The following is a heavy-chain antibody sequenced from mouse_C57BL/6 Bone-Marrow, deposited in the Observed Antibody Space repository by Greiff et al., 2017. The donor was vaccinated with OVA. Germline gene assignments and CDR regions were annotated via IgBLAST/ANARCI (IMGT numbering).Heavy chain of an antibody. CDR2: INPGSGGT. CDR3: ARGDWGLRQGGLYFDY. V-gene: IGHV1-54*01. D-gene: IGHD2-4*01. J-gene: IGHJ2*01. CDR1: GYAFTNYL. Sequence: QVQLQQSGAELVRPGTSVKVSCKASGYAFTNYLIEWVKQRPGQGLEWIGVINPGSGGTNYNEKFKGKATLTADKSSSTAYMQLSSLTSEDSAVYFCARGDWGLRQGGLYFDYWGQGTTLTVSS.